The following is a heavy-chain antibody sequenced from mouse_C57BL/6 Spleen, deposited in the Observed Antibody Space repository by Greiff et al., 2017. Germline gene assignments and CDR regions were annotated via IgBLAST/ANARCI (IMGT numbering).Heavy chain of an antibody. D-gene: IGHD4-1*02. Sequence: EVQLVESGGDLVKPGGSLKLSCAASGFTFSSYGMSWVRQTPDKRLEWVATISSGGSYTYYPDSVKGRFTISRDNAKNTLYLQMSSLKSEDTAMYYCARHPANWDGFDYWGQGTTLTVSS. J-gene: IGHJ2*01. CDR3: ARHPANWDGFDY. V-gene: IGHV5-6*01. CDR1: GFTFSSYG. CDR2: ISSGGSYT.